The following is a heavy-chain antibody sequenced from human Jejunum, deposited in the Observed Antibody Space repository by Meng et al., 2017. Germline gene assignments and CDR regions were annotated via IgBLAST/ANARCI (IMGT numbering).Heavy chain of an antibody. V-gene: IGHV3-49*03. CDR3: TRDSWGHMPPNSFDI. Sequence: GESLKISCTASEFTFGDDTMSWFRQAPGKGLEWVGFIRSKVYGGTPEYAASVKGRFTISRDDAKSIAYLQMNSLKTEDTAVYYCTRDSWGHMPPNSFDIWGQGTMVTVSS. D-gene: IGHD3-16*01. CDR2: IRSKVYGGTP. CDR1: EFTFGDDT. J-gene: IGHJ3*02.